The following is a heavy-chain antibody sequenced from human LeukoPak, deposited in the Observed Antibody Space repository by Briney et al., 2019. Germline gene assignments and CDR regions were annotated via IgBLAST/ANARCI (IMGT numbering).Heavy chain of an antibody. D-gene: IGHD3-3*01. CDR2: IKSKTDGGTT. CDR3: TTDPLHYDFWSGYSY. CDR1: GFTFSNAW. V-gene: IGHV3-15*01. J-gene: IGHJ4*02. Sequence: GGSLRLSCAASGFTFSNAWMSCVRQAPGKGLEWVGRIKSKTDGGTTDYAAPVKGRFTISRDDSKNTLYLQMNSLKTEDTAVYYCTTDPLHYDFWSGYSYWGQGTLVTVSS.